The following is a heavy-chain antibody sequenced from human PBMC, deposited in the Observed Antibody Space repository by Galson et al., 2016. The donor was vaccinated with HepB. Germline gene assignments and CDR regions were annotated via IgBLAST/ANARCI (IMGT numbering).Heavy chain of an antibody. Sequence: SLRLSCATSGFSSTSYEVNWVRRAPGKGLEWISYISSRSGTPTYYSDSVRGRFIVSRDNDRNSVFLQMNNLRVDDTALYFCAAVKVQYSGAFKRKRISNPQDDIWGRGTMVVVSS. D-gene: IGHD5-12*01. J-gene: IGHJ3*02. CDR3: AAVKVQYSGAFKRKRISNPQDDI. CDR1: GFSSTSYE. CDR2: ISSRSGTPT. V-gene: IGHV3-48*03.